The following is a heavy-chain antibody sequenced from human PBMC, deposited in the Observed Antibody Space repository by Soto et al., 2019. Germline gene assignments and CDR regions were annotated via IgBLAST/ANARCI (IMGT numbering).Heavy chain of an antibody. V-gene: IGHV3-9*01. CDR2: IDWNSGAI. CDR1: GFTFDDYV. Sequence: GGSLRLSCAASGFTFDDYVVHWVRQVPGKGLEWVSGIDWNSGAIGYADSVKGRFIISRDSAKNSLFLQMDSLRAEDTALYYCAKGIGYCSSTRCDYGMDVWGQGTTVTVSS. D-gene: IGHD2-2*03. J-gene: IGHJ6*02. CDR3: AKGIGYCSSTRCDYGMDV.